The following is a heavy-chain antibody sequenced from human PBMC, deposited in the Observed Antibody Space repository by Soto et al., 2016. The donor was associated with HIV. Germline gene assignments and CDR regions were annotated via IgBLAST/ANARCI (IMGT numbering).Heavy chain of an antibody. V-gene: IGHV3-23*01. CDR1: GFTFSSYA. CDR3: AKALGYQLLGEDYYYSMDV. CDR2: ISGSGGST. D-gene: IGHD2-2*01. Sequence: EVQLLESGGGLVQPGGSLRLSCAASGFTFSSYAMSWVRQAPGKGLEWVSAISGSGGSTYYADSVKGRFTISRDNSKNTLYLQMNSLRAEDTAVYYCAKALGYQLLGEDYYYSMDVWGQGTTVTVSS. J-gene: IGHJ6*02.